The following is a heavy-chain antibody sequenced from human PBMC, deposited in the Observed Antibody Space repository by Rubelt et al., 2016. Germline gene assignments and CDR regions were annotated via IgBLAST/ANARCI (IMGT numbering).Heavy chain of an antibody. CDR3: ARDSSSSFDY. V-gene: IGHV1-2*02. Sequence: QVQLVQSGAEVKKPGASVKVSCKASGYTFTSYGISWVRQAPGQGLEWMGWINPNSGGTNFAQKFKGRVTRTRDTAISTAYRELSRLRSDDTAVDYCARDSSSSFDYWGQGTLVTVSS. CDR2: INPNSGGT. CDR1: GYTFTSYG. J-gene: IGHJ4*02. D-gene: IGHD6-6*01.